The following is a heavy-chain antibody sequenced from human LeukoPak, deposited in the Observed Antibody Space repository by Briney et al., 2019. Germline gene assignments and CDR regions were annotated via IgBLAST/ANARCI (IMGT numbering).Heavy chain of an antibody. D-gene: IGHD5-24*01. CDR2: INPNSGGT. Sequence: ASVKVSCKASGYTFTGYYMHWVRQAPGQGLEWMGWINPNSGGTNYAQKFQGRVTMTRDTSISTAYMELSRLRSDDTAVYYCARDLVGDGYNYYYYGMDVWGQGTTVTVSS. V-gene: IGHV1-2*02. CDR1: GYTFTGYY. J-gene: IGHJ6*02. CDR3: ARDLVGDGYNYYYYGMDV.